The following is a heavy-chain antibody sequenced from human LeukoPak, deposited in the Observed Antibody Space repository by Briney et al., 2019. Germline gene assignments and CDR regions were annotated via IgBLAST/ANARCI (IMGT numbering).Heavy chain of an antibody. CDR2: ISRSSSYI. J-gene: IGHJ3*02. CDR1: GFTFSSYS. Sequence: GGSLRLSCAASGFTFSSYSMNWVRQAPGKGLEWVSSISRSSSYIYYADSVKGRFTISRDHAKNSLYLQMNSLRAKDTAVYYCAGPNYDSSGGQGAFDIWGQGTMVTVSS. V-gene: IGHV3-21*01. D-gene: IGHD3-22*01. CDR3: AGPNYDSSGGQGAFDI.